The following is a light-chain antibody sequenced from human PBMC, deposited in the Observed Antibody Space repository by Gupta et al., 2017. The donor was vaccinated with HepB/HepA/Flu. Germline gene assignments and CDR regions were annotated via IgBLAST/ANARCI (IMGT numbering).Light chain of an antibody. CDR3: HKDNSHPPVT. V-gene: IGKV1-27*01. CDR2: AAS. J-gene: IGKJ1*01. CDR1: QGISNY. Sequence: DIQLTQSPSSLSASVGDRVTITCRASQGISNYLAWYQQKPGKVPKLLIYAASTLQSGVTSRFCGSGYGKDFPLTISSRQPEDVASYYCHKDNSHPPVTFGQGTKVEIK.